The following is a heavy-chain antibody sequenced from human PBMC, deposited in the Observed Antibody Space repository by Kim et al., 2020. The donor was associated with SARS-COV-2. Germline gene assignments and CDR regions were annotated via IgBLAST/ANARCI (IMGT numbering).Heavy chain of an antibody. J-gene: IGHJ4*02. CDR1: GFTFSSYS. CDR2: ITSSTSTI. CDR3: ASGNGGL. Sequence: GGSLRLSCAASGFTFSSYSMNWVRQAPGKGLEWLSFITSSTSTIYYADSVKGRFTISRDNAKNSLYLQMNSLRAEDTAVYYCASGNGGLCGQGTLVAVPS. V-gene: IGHV3-48*04. D-gene: IGHD2-15*01.